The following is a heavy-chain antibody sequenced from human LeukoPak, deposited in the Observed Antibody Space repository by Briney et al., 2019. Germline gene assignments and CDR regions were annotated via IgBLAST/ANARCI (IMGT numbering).Heavy chain of an antibody. V-gene: IGHV4-59*08. J-gene: IGHJ6*02. D-gene: IGHD1-26*01. CDR1: GGSINHYY. CDR3: ARELQGYGMDV. Sequence: SGTLSLTCTVSGGSINHYYWSWIRQPPGKGLEWIGYSYYIESTNYNPSLKSRVTISVDTSRNRFSLKLSSVTAADTAVYYCARELQGYGMDVWGQGTTVTVSS. CDR2: SYYIEST.